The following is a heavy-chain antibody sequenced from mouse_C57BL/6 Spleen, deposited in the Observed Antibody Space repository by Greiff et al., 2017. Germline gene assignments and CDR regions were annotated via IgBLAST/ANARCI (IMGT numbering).Heavy chain of an antibody. CDR3: ARITTVVERAFDY. V-gene: IGHV1-22*01. CDR1: GYTFTDYN. Sequence: VQLQQSGPELVKPGASVKMSCKASGYTFTDYNMHWVKQSHGKSLEWIGYINPNNGGTSYNQKFKGKATLTVNKSSSTAYMELRSLTSEDSAVYYCARITTVVERAFDYWGQGTTLTVSS. CDR2: INPNNGGT. J-gene: IGHJ2*01. D-gene: IGHD1-1*01.